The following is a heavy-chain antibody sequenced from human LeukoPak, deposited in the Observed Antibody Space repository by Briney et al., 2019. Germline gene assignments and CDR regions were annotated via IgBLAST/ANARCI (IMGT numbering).Heavy chain of an antibody. Sequence: GGSLRLSCAASGFTFSSYEMNWVRQAPGKGLEWVSYISSSGSTIYYADSVKGRFTISRDNAKNSLYLQMNGLRAEDTAVYYCAREDIVATRSHGGDYYYYYMDVWGKGTTVTVSS. D-gene: IGHD5-12*01. V-gene: IGHV3-48*03. CDR2: ISSSGSTI. J-gene: IGHJ6*03. CDR3: AREDIVATRSHGGDYYYYYMDV. CDR1: GFTFSSYE.